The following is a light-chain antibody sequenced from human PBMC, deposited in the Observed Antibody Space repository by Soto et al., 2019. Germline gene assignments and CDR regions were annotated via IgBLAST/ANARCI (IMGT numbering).Light chain of an antibody. CDR1: QSISTF. CDR2: AAS. V-gene: IGKV1-39*01. J-gene: IGKJ2*01. Sequence: DIQMTQSPSSLSASVGDRVTITCRASQSISTFLNWYQQKPGKAPKLLINAASSLQSGVPSRFSGSRSGTDFSLTISSLQPEDFATYYCQQSYGTPFTFGQGTKVEI. CDR3: QQSYGTPFT.